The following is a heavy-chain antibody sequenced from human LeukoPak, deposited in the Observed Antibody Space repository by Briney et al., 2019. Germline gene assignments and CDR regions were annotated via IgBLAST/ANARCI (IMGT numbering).Heavy chain of an antibody. CDR3: AREPVSTAAAGIDY. D-gene: IGHD6-13*01. J-gene: IGHJ4*02. V-gene: IGHV3-21*01. Sequence: GGSLRLSCAASGFTFSSYSMNWVRQAPGKGLEWVSSISSSSSYIYYADSVKGRFTTSRDNAKNSLYLQMNSLRAEDTAVYYCAREPVSTAAAGIDYWGQGTLVTVSS. CDR1: GFTFSSYS. CDR2: ISSSSSYI.